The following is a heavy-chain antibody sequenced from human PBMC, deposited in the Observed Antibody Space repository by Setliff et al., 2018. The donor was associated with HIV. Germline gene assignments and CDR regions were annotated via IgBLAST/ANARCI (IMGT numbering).Heavy chain of an antibody. D-gene: IGHD3-3*01. CDR1: GGSINSTSYY. CDR3: ARSIVTVASGYYYFEY. Sequence: PSETLSLTCTVSGGSINSTSYYWGWIRQPPGNGLEWIGSIYHTGSTYYKPSLKSRVTISVDTSKNQFSLRLSSVAAGDTAVYYCARSIVTVASGYYYFEYWGQGTLVTVS. V-gene: IGHV4-39*01. J-gene: IGHJ4*02. CDR2: IYHTGST.